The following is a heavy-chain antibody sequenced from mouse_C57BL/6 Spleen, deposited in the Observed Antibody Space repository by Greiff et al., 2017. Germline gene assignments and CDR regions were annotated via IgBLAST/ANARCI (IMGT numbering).Heavy chain of an antibody. Sequence: QVQLQQPGAELVMPGASVKLSCKASGYTFTSYWMHWVKQRPGQGLEWIGEIDPSDSYTSYNQKFKGKATLTVDQSSSTAYMQLNSLTSEDSAVYYCARYDYGSSVFDYWGQGTTLTVSS. J-gene: IGHJ2*01. D-gene: IGHD1-1*01. V-gene: IGHV1-69*01. CDR2: IDPSDSYT. CDR3: ARYDYGSSVFDY. CDR1: GYTFTSYW.